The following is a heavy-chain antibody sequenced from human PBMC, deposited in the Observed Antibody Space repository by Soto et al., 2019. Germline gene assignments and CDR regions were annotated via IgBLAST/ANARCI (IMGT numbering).Heavy chain of an antibody. J-gene: IGHJ4*02. D-gene: IGHD6-6*01. Sequence: VASVKVSCKASGYSFPAYFMHWVRQAPGQGLEWMGIVHPSGGNTNYAQKFQGRVTMTWDTSTTTVYMELSSLRSDDTAVYYCARAPYSSSSFLFDYWGQGTPVTVSS. V-gene: IGHV1-46*01. CDR3: ARAPYSSSSFLFDY. CDR2: VHPSGGNT. CDR1: GYSFPAYF.